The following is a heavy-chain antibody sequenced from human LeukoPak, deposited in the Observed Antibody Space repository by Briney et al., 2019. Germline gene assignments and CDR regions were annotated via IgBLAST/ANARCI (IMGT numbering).Heavy chain of an antibody. Sequence: GGSLRLSCIASGFTFSGYAMTWVRQAPGKGLEWVSVFYSGGDRYYADSVKGRFTISRDNSKNTVYLQMNSLRPEDTAVYYCARDSVAGTGNYWGQGTLVTVSS. V-gene: IGHV3-53*01. CDR1: GFTFSGYA. CDR3: ARDSVAGTGNY. D-gene: IGHD6-19*01. J-gene: IGHJ4*02. CDR2: FYSGGDR.